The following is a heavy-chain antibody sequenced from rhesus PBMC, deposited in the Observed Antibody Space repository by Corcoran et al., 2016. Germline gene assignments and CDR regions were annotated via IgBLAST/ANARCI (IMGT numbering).Heavy chain of an antibody. CDR2: IHGSGVSN. Sequence: QVQLQESGPGLVKPSETLSLTCAVSGYSISIGYYCGWIGQPPGKGQEWVGYIHGSGVSNYLNPSLKSQVTLSVDTSNNQLSLKLSSVTAADTAVYYCARGLTTVATPPYWYFDLWGPGTPITISS. J-gene: IGHJ2*01. D-gene: IGHD4-29*01. CDR3: ARGLTTVATPPYWYFDL. V-gene: IGHV4S14*01. CDR1: GYSISIGYY.